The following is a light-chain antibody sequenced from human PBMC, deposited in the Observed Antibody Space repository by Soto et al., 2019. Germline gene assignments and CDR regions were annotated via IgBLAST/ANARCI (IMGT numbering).Light chain of an antibody. CDR3: QQYGSSPRVT. Sequence: VTTQCPATLSGSPGERGTLSSRARENVNINVAWWYQQQPGQTPRLLIFGAYTRASGIPGRFSGSGSGTEFTLTISRLEPEDFAVYYCQQYGSSPRVTFGPGTKVDI. V-gene: IGKV3-15*01. J-gene: IGKJ3*01. CDR1: ENVNIN. CDR2: GAY.